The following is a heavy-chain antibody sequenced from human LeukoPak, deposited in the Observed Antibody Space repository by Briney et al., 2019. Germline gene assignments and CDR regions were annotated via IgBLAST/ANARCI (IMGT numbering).Heavy chain of an antibody. CDR1: GYSFTTYW. J-gene: IGHJ3*01. D-gene: IGHD6-25*01. CDR3: ATHVPVSPAAEGAFDL. CDR2: IYPGDSDT. V-gene: IGHV5-51*01. Sequence: GESLKISCKGSGYSFTTYWIGWVRQMPGKGLEWMGIIYPGDSDTRYSPSFQGQVTISADKSISTAYLRWNSLKASDTAMYYCATHVPVSPAAEGAFDLWGQGTLVTVSS.